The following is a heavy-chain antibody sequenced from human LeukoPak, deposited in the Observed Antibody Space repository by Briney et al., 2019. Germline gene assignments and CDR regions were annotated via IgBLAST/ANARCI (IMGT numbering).Heavy chain of an antibody. D-gene: IGHD5-24*01. CDR1: GFTFTTYG. CDR3: ARDKGEMATIILDY. CDR2: ISFDGSYK. Sequence: GRSLRLSCAASGFTFTTYGMHWVRQAPGKGLEWVAVISFDGSYKYYAESVKGRFTISRDNSKNTLYLQMKSLRAEDTAVYYCARDKGEMATIILDYWGQGTLVTVSS. J-gene: IGHJ4*02. V-gene: IGHV3-30*03.